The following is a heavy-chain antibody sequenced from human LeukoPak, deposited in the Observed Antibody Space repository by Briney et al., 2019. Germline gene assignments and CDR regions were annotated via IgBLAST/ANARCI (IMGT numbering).Heavy chain of an antibody. CDR2: ISGSAGNI. D-gene: IGHD6-13*01. CDR1: GSTFSSYA. CDR3: AKESKTRIAALDF. J-gene: IGHJ4*02. Sequence: EAGGSLRLSCAASGSTFSSYAMSWVRQAPGKGLEWVSAISGSAGNIYYADSVKGRFTISRYNSKNTLYLQMNSLRAEDTAVYYCAKESKTRIAALDFWGQGTLVTVSS. V-gene: IGHV3-23*01.